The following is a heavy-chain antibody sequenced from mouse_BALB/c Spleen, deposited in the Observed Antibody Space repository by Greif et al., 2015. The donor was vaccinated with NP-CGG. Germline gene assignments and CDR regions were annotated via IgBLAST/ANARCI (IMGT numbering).Heavy chain of an antibody. D-gene: IGHD1-1*02. CDR3: ARSGSYGVYAMDY. CDR1: GFTFSSFG. CDR2: ISSGSSTI. V-gene: IGHV5-17*02. J-gene: IGHJ4*01. Sequence: DVQLVESGGGLVQPGGSRKLSYAASGFTFSSFGMHWVRQAPEKGLEWVAYISSGSSTIYYADTVKGRFTISRDNPKNTLFLQMTSLRSEDTAMYYCARSGSYGVYAMDYWGQGTSVTVSS.